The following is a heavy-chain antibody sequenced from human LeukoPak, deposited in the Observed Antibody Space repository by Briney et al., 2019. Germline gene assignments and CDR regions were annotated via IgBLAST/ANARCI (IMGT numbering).Heavy chain of an antibody. J-gene: IGHJ5*02. V-gene: IGHV4-59*01. CDR1: GVSISSYY. Sequence: SETLSLTCTVSGVSISSYYWSRIRQPPGKGLEWIGYIYYTGSTNYNPSLKSRVTISVDTSKNQFSLKLSSVTAADTAVYYCASSSWYGNWFDPWGQGTLVTVSS. CDR3: ASSSWYGNWFDP. CDR2: IYYTGST. D-gene: IGHD6-13*01.